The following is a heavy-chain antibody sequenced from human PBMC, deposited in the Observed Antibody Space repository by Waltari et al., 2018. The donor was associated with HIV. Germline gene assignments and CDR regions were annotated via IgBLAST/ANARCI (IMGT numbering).Heavy chain of an antibody. CDR2: IYYSGST. CDR1: GGSISSSSYY. CDR3: ARDPISRSSLGSSDYYYYYGMDV. J-gene: IGHJ6*02. D-gene: IGHD6-6*01. V-gene: IGHV4-39*07. Sequence: QLQLQESGPGLVKPSETLSLTCTVSGGSISSSSYYWGWIRQPPGKGLEGIGSIYYSGSTYYNPSLKSRVTISVDTSKNQFSLKLSSVTAADTAVYYCARDPISRSSLGSSDYYYYYGMDVWGQGTTVTVSS.